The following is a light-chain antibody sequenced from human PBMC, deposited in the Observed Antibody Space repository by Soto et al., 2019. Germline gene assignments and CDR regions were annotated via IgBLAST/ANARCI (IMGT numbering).Light chain of an antibody. CDR1: QSVSSSF. CDR3: QQYGSSPMYT. J-gene: IGKJ2*01. V-gene: IGKV3-20*01. Sequence: EIVLTQSPGTLSLSPGEKATLSCRASQSVSSSFLAWYQQKLGQAPRLLIYGASSRATGIPDRFSGSGSGTDFTLTISRLEPEAFAVYYCQQYGSSPMYTFGQGTKLEIK. CDR2: GAS.